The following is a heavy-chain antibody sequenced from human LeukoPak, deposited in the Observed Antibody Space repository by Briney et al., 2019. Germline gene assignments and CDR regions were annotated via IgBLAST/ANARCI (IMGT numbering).Heavy chain of an antibody. CDR2: IYYSGTT. V-gene: IGHV4-59*01. J-gene: IGHJ4*02. CDR1: GGSISPYY. Sequence: SETLSLTCTVSGGSISPYYWSWFRQPPGKGLEWIGFIYYSGTTNYNPSLKSRATMSVDTSKNQFSLKLNSVTAADTAVYYCARLYLVGATHFDYWGQGTLVTVSS. CDR3: ARLYLVGATHFDY. D-gene: IGHD1-26*01.